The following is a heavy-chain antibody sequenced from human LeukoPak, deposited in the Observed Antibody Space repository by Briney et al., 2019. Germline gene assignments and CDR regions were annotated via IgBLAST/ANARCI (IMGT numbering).Heavy chain of an antibody. CDR3: ARTQWLEDAFDF. Sequence: GAAVRVSCKASDDTFSNYGISWVRQAPGQGLEWMGWISTYNANTHYAQKFQGRVTMTTDTSPNIAYLELRDLRSDDTAVYYCARTQWLEDAFDFWGQGTVVTVSS. J-gene: IGHJ3*01. V-gene: IGHV1-18*01. D-gene: IGHD6-19*01. CDR2: ISTYNANT. CDR1: DDTFSNYG.